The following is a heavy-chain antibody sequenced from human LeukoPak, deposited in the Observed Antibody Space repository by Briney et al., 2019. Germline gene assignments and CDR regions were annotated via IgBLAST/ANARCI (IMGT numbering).Heavy chain of an antibody. D-gene: IGHD3-10*01. CDR3: ARYITMVRGGSWFDP. CDR1: GYTFTSND. Sequence: ASVKVSCKASGYTFTSNDINWVRQATGQGLEWMGWMNPNSGNTGYAQKFQGRVTMTRNTSISTAYMELSSLRSEDTAVYYCARYITMVRGGSWFDPWGQGTLVTVSS. V-gene: IGHV1-8*01. CDR2: MNPNSGNT. J-gene: IGHJ5*02.